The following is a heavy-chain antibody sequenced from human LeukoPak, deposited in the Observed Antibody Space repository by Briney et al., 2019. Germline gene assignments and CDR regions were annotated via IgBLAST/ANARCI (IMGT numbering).Heavy chain of an antibody. J-gene: IGHJ3*02. CDR3: AKSNGYGLVDI. D-gene: IGHD3-10*01. V-gene: IGHV4-38-2*02. CDR1: DYSISSGYY. Sequence: PSETLSLTCSVSDYSISSGYYWGWIRQTPGKGLEWIGNIFYSGGTYYSPSLTSRVTISLDTSRNQFSLKLNSVTAADTAVYYCAKSNGYGLVDIWGQGTMVTVSS. CDR2: IFYSGGT.